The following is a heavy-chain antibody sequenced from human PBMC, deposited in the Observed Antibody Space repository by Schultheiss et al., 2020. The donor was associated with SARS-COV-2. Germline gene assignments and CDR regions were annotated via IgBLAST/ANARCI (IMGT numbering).Heavy chain of an antibody. V-gene: IGHV3-15*07. J-gene: IGHJ4*02. CDR1: LFSFRDAW. D-gene: IGHD2-2*01. CDR2: IKTRPYGGTT. Sequence: GGSLRLSCAASLFSFRDAWMNWVRQAPGKGLEWVGRIKTRPYGGTTEYAAPVKGRFIISRDDSQNMLFLQMDSLKTDDTAIYYCTTDLEGYCGSSSCGGWGQGTLVTVSS. CDR3: TTDLEGYCGSSSCGG.